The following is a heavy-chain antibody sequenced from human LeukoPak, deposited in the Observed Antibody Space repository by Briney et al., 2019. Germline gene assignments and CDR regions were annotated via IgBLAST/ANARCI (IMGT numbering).Heavy chain of an antibody. V-gene: IGHV4-59*01. CDR2: LYYSGST. J-gene: IGHJ5*02. CDR3: ARVGGWYSSGLGIRFDP. Sequence: NTSETLSLTCTVSGGSISSYYWSWIRQPPGKGLEWIGYLYYSGSTNHNPSLKSRVTISVDTSKNQFSLKLRSVTAADTAVYYCARVGGWYSSGLGIRFDPWGQGTLVTVSS. CDR1: GGSISSYY. D-gene: IGHD6-19*01.